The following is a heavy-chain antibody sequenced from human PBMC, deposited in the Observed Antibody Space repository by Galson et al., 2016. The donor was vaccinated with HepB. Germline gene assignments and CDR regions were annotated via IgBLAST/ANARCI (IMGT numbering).Heavy chain of an antibody. CDR3: ARGNCGGDCYLDY. D-gene: IGHD2-21*02. Sequence: SVKVSCKASGYTHNYVMHWVRQAPGQRLEWMGWINAGNGDTGYSQRFQGRVTIARDTSANTAYMELSSLKSEDTAVYYCARGNCGGDCYLDYWGQGTLVTASS. V-gene: IGHV1-3*01. J-gene: IGHJ4*02. CDR2: INAGNGDT. CDR1: GYTHNYV.